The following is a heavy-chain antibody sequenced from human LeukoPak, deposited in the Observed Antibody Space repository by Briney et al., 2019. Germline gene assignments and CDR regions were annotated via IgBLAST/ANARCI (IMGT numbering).Heavy chain of an antibody. Sequence: GGSLRLSCAPPGFTLWNHAMRGVRQAPRKGRGGVSAISSSGGRTYYADSVKGRFTISRDNSKNTLYLQMNSLRADDTAVYYCAKDYRSGGSCIDYWGQGTLVTVSS. CDR1: GFTLWNHA. CDR3: AKDYRSGGSCIDY. D-gene: IGHD2-15*01. V-gene: IGHV3-23*01. CDR2: ISSSGGRT. J-gene: IGHJ4*02.